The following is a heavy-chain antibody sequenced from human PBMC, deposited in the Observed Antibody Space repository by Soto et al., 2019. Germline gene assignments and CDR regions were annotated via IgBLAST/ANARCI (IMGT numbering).Heavy chain of an antibody. CDR3: ARDMEGVVVITFSAGFDP. CDR2: INPSGGST. V-gene: IGHV1-46*01. D-gene: IGHD3-22*01. Sequence: ASVKVSCKASGYTFTSYYMHWVRQAPGQGLEWMGIINPSGGSTSYAQKFQGRVTMTRDTSTSTVYMELSSLRSEDTAVYYCARDMEGVVVITFSAGFDPWGQGTLVTVSS. CDR1: GYTFTSYY. J-gene: IGHJ5*02.